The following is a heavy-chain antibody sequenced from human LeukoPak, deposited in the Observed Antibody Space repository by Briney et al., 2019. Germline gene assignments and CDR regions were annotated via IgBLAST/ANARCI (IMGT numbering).Heavy chain of an antibody. CDR3: ARRTRSFSYTYGDAYYDYYMDV. V-gene: IGHV4-59*12. Sequence: PSEPLTLTCTSSYSSTSSYSWSWLQQPPGQVLELIGYISYSCNTSYNPSLKSQVTISVDPSKSHFSLKLSTVTASDTAMYYCARRTRSFSYTYGDAYYDYYMDVWGKGTTVIVS. D-gene: IGHD5-18*01. CDR1: YSSTSSYS. CDR2: ISYSCNT. J-gene: IGHJ6*03.